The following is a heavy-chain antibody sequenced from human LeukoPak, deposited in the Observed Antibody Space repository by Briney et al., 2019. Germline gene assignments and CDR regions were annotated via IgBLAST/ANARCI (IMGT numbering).Heavy chain of an antibody. Sequence: GGSLGLSCAASGFTFSSYAMHWVRQAPGKGLEWVAVISYDGSNKYYADSVKGRFTISRDNSKNTLYLQMNSLRAEDTAVYYCARDYYDSSGYYSYWGQGTLVTVSS. V-gene: IGHV3-30-3*01. CDR3: ARDYYDSSGYYSY. J-gene: IGHJ4*02. CDR2: ISYDGSNK. D-gene: IGHD3-22*01. CDR1: GFTFSSYA.